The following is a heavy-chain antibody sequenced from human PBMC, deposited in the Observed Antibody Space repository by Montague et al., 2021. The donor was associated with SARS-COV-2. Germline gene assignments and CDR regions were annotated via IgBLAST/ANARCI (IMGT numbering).Heavy chain of an antibody. V-gene: IGHV4-34*01. CDR2: INHYGST. J-gene: IGHJ6*02. Sequence: SETLSLTCAVYGGSFSGNYWSWIRQPPGKGLEWIGEINHYGSTNYNPSLKSRVTMSVDTSKNQFSLKLSSVTAADTAVYYCARGLPVITLFYYFGMDVWGQGTTVTVSS. CDR3: ARGLPVITLFYYFGMDV. D-gene: IGHD4-11*01. CDR1: GGSFSGNY.